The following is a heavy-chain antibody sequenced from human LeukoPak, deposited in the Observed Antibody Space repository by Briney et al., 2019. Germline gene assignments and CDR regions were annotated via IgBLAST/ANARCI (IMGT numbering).Heavy chain of an antibody. J-gene: IGHJ4*02. CDR2: ISAYNGNT. CDR3: ARVVSSWQEFDY. D-gene: IGHD6-13*01. Sequence: ASVKVSCKASGYTFTSYGISWVRQAPGQGLEWMGWISAYNGNTNYAQKLQGRVTMSTDTSTSTAYMELRSLRSDDTAVYYCARVVSSWQEFDYWGQGTLVTVSS. V-gene: IGHV1-18*01. CDR1: GYTFTSYG.